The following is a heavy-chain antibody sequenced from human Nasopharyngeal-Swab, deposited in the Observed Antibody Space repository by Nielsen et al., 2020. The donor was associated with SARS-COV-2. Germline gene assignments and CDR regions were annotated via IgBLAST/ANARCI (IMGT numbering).Heavy chain of an antibody. V-gene: IGHV3-15*01. Sequence: GGSLRLSCAASGFIFSNAWMSWVRQAPGKGLEWVGRIKSKTDGGTTDYAAPVKGRFTISRDDSKNTLYLQMNSLKTEDTAVYYCTTDFMGLLSEGFDYWGQGTTVTVSS. D-gene: IGHD4/OR15-4a*01. CDR1: GFIFSNAW. J-gene: IGHJ4*02. CDR3: TTDFMGLLSEGFDY. CDR2: IKSKTDGGTT.